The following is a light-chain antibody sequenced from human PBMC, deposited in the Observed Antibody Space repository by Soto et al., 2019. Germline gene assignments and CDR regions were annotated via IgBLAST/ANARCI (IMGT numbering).Light chain of an antibody. CDR2: EVS. CDR3: SSYAGTSDVL. Sequence: QSALTQPPSASGSPGQSVTISCTGSSSDVGGYNSVSWYQQHPGEAPKLMLYEVSKRPSGVPDRFSGSKSGHTASLTVSGLRAEDEAYYYCSSYAGTSDVLFGGGTQLTVL. J-gene: IGLJ7*01. CDR1: SSDVGGYNS. V-gene: IGLV2-8*01.